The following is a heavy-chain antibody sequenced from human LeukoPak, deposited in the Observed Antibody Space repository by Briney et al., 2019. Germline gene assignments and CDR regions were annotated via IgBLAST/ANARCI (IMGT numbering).Heavy chain of an antibody. Sequence: GGSLRLSCAPSGCTFKKYGMSWVRQVPGKGLEWVSGINWSGGAIDYADSVKGRFTIYRDNAKNSLYLQMKSLRAEDTAFYYCARIAAVTAHSQIFQPCGEGTLVTVSS. CDR1: GCTFKKYG. J-gene: IGHJ1*01. CDR2: INWSGGAI. V-gene: IGHV3-20*04. D-gene: IGHD2-21*02. CDR3: ARIAAVTAHSQIFQP.